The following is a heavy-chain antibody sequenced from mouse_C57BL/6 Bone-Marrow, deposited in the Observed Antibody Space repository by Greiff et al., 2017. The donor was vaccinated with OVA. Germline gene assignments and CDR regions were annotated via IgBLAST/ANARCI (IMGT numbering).Heavy chain of an antibody. Sequence: QVQLKESGAELVRPGASVKMSCKASGYTFTSYNMHWVKQTPRQGLEWIGAIYPGNGDTSYNQKFKGKATLTVDKSSSTAYMQLSSLTSEDSAVYFCAREDYGSSYEYFDVWGTGTTVTVSS. CDR1: GYTFTSYN. J-gene: IGHJ1*03. V-gene: IGHV1-12*01. CDR2: IYPGNGDT. CDR3: AREDYGSSYEYFDV. D-gene: IGHD1-1*01.